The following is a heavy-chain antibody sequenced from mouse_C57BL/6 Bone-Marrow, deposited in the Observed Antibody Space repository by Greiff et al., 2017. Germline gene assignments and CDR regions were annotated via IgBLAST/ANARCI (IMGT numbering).Heavy chain of an antibody. J-gene: IGHJ2*01. D-gene: IGHD3-3*01. V-gene: IGHV1-9*01. CDR1: GYTFPGYW. CDR3: AHLGY. CDR2: ILPGSGST. Sequence: QVQLKESGAELMKPGASVKLSCKATGYTFPGYWIDWVKQRPGHGLEWIGEILPGSGSTNYNAKFKGKATLTADTSSNTAYIQLSSLTTGDTAIYYCAHLGYWGQGTTRTVSS.